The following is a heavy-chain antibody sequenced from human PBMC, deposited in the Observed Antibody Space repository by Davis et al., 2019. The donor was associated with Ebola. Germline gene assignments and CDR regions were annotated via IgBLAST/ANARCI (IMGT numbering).Heavy chain of an antibody. CDR1: GFTFSDYY. CDR2: IYYSGST. CDR3: ARGTYYGTGSH. J-gene: IGHJ4*02. Sequence: GSLRLSCAASGFTFSDYYWSWIRQPPGKGLEWIGFIYYSGSTNYNPSLKSRVTISADTSKNQFSLRLRSVTAADTAVYYCARGTYYGTGSHWGQGTLVTVSS. D-gene: IGHD3-10*01. V-gene: IGHV4-59*01.